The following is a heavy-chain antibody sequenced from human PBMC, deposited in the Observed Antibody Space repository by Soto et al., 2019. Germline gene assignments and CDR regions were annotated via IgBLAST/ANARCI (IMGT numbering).Heavy chain of an antibody. Sequence: GESLKISCKGSGYSFTSYWIGWVRQMPGKGLEWMGIIYPGDSDTRYSPSFQGQVTISADKSISTAYLQWSSLKASDTAMYYCARQSYYDSSGYSLTPFDYWGQGTLVTVSS. J-gene: IGHJ4*02. V-gene: IGHV5-51*01. CDR2: IYPGDSDT. CDR3: ARQSYYDSSGYSLTPFDY. D-gene: IGHD3-22*01. CDR1: GYSFTSYW.